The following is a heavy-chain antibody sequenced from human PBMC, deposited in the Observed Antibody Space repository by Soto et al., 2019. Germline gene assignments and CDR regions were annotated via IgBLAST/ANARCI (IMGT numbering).Heavy chain of an antibody. CDR1: GFTFRNYN. CDR3: AKDSGQLPAYFDL. D-gene: IGHD2-2*01. V-gene: IGHV3-30*18. J-gene: IGHJ4*02. Sequence: WGSLRLSCAVSGFTFRNYNMHWVRQPPGKGLEWVAVVSYDRRKGYYADSVKGRMTISRDNSKNTVYLEMDSLRPEDTAVYYCAKDSGQLPAYFDLWGQGALVNVLL. CDR2: VSYDRRKG.